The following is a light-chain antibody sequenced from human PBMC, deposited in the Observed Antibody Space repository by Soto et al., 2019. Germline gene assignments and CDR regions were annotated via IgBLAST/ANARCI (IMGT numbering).Light chain of an antibody. J-gene: IGLJ7*01. CDR1: SSNIGSNY. Sequence: QSVLTQPPSASGTPGQRVTIFCSGSSSNIGSNYVYWYQQLPGTAPKLLIYRNNQRPSGVPARFSGSKSGTSASLAISGLRSEDEADYYCAAWDDSLSGPVFGGGTQLTVL. V-gene: IGLV1-47*01. CDR3: AAWDDSLSGPV. CDR2: RNN.